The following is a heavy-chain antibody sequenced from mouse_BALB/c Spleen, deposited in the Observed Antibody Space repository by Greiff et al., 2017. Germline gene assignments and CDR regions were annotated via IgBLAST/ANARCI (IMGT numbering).Heavy chain of an antibody. V-gene: IGHV5-4*02. D-gene: IGHD2-1*01. Sequence: EVKVVESGGGLVKPGGSLKLSCAASGFTFSDYYMYWVRQTPEKRLEWVATISDGGSYTYYPDSVKGRFTISRDNAKNNLYLQMSSLKSEDTAMYYCGNYGFAYWGQGTLVTVSA. J-gene: IGHJ3*01. CDR3: GNYGFAY. CDR1: GFTFSDYY. CDR2: ISDGGSYT.